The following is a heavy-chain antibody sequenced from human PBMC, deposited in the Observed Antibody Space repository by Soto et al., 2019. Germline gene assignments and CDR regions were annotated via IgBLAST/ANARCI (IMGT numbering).Heavy chain of an antibody. Sequence: QVQLVQSGTEVKKPGSSVKVSCKASGGTFRNYPINWVRQAPGQGLEWMGSIFPLTDIPDYAQNFQARLTISAEKSTSTAYMELRILPSDYTAMYFCARGPLVVLTYFESWGQCTLVTVSS. CDR2: IFPLTDIP. J-gene: IGHJ4*02. CDR1: GGTFRNYP. CDR3: ARGPLVVLTYFES. V-gene: IGHV1-69*02.